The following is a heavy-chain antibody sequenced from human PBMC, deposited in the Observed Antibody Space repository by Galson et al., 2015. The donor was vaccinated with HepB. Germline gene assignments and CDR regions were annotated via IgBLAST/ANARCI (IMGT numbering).Heavy chain of an antibody. CDR3: ARLYSGYCSGGSCYGGYGY. Sequence: ETLSLTCTVSGGSISSYSWSWLRQPPGKGLEWIGYIYYSGSTNYNPSLKSRVTISVDTSKNQFSLKLSSVTAADTAVYYCARLYSGYCSGGSCYGGYGYWGQGTLVTVSS. CDR2: IYYSGST. V-gene: IGHV4-59*01. J-gene: IGHJ4*02. D-gene: IGHD2-15*01. CDR1: GGSISSYS.